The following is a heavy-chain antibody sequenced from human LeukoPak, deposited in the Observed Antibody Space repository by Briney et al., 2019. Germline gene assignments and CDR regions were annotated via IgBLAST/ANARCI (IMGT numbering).Heavy chain of an antibody. CDR1: GYTFTSYY. V-gene: IGHV1-46*01. J-gene: IGHJ5*02. D-gene: IGHD2-15*01. Sequence: ASVKVSCTASGYTFTSYYMHWVRQAPGQGLEWMGIINPSGGSTSYAQKFQGRVTMTRDTSTSTVYMELSSLRSEDTAVYYCARESCSGGSCWSPGSLNWFDPWGQGTLVTVSS. CDR3: ARESCSGGSCWSPGSLNWFDP. CDR2: INPSGGST.